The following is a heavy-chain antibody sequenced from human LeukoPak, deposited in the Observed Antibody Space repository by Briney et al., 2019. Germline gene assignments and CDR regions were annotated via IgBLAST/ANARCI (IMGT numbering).Heavy chain of an antibody. Sequence: GGSLRVSCATSGFMFSDYSMNWVRQAPGKGLEWVSSISRTSTYIWYADSVKGRFTISRDNANNSLYLQMSSLRAEDKAVYYCARDLGRCDLLVFLGVWGKGTTVTVSS. CDR2: ISRTSTYI. CDR3: ARDLGRCDLLVFLGV. J-gene: IGHJ6*04. V-gene: IGHV3-21*06. CDR1: GFMFSDYS. D-gene: IGHD2-21*01.